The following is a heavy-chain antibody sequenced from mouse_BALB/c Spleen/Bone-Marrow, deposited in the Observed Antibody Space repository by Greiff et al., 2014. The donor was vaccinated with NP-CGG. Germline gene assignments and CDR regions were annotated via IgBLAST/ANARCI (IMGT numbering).Heavy chain of an antibody. J-gene: IGHJ2*01. CDR3: ARREYYGSSYLYFDY. CDR1: GYTFTSYW. D-gene: IGHD1-1*01. Sequence: QVQLQQPGAELVKPGASVKLSCKASGYTFTSYWMHWVKQRPGQGLEWIGEIDPSDSYTNYNQKFKGKATLTVDKSSSTAYMQLSSLTSEDSAVYYFARREYYGSSYLYFDYWGQGTTLTVSS. V-gene: IGHV1-69*02. CDR2: IDPSDSYT.